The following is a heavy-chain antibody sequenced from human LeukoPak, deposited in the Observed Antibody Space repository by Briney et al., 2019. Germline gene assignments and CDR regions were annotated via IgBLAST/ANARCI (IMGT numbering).Heavy chain of an antibody. D-gene: IGHD2/OR15-2a*01. V-gene: IGHV3-21*04. Sequence: GGSLRLSCAASRFTFSSYGMNWVRQAPGKGLEWVSSISSSSNHIYYADSVKGRFTISRDNSKNTLFLQMNSLRAEDTAVYYCARGGNKEFDYWGQGTLVTVSS. CDR1: RFTFSSYG. CDR2: ISSSSNHI. J-gene: IGHJ4*02. CDR3: ARGGNKEFDY.